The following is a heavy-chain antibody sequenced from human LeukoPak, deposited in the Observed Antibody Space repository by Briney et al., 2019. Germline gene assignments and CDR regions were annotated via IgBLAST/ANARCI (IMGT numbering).Heavy chain of an antibody. CDR1: GYTFTGYY. J-gene: IGHJ4*02. CDR2: INPNSGGT. D-gene: IGHD3-10*01. CDR3: ARDWALLWFGEFPHFDY. V-gene: IGHV1-2*02. Sequence: ASVKVSCKASGYTFTGYYMHWVRQAPGQGLEWMGWINPNSGGTNYAQKFRGRVTMTRDTSISTAYMELSRLRSDDTAVYYCARDWALLWFGEFPHFDYWGQGTLVTVSS.